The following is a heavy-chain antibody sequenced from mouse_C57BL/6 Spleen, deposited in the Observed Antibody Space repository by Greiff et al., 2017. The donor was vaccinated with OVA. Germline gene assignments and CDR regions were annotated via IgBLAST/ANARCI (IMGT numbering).Heavy chain of an antibody. Sequence: DVKLQESGGDLVKPGGSLKLSCAASGFTFSSYGMSWVRQTPDKRLEWVATISSGGSYTYYPDSVKGRFTISRDNAKNTLYLQMSSLKSEDTAMYYCARHYYDYGYAMDYWGQGTSVTVSS. CDR1: GFTFSSYG. CDR2: ISSGGSYT. J-gene: IGHJ4*01. D-gene: IGHD2-4*01. V-gene: IGHV5-6*02. CDR3: ARHYYDYGYAMDY.